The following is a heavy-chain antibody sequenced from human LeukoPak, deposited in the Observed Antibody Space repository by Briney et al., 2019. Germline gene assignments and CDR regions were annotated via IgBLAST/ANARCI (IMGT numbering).Heavy chain of an antibody. V-gene: IGHV4-34*01. CDR2: INHSGST. J-gene: IGHJ1*01. D-gene: IGHD5-18*01. CDR3: ARAAGLRGYSYGPRLQH. CDR1: GGSFSGYY. Sequence: SETLSLTCAVYGGSFSGYYWSWIRQPPGKGLEWIGEINHSGSTNYNPSLKSRVTISVDTSKNQFSLKLSSVTAADTAVYYCARAAGLRGYSYGPRLQHWGHGTLVTVSS.